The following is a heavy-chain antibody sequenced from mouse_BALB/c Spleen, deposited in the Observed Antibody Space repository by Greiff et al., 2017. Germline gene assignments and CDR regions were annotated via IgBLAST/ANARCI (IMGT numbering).Heavy chain of an antibody. CDR3: ARHGGDY. CDR1: GYTFTSYW. J-gene: IGHJ2*01. V-gene: IGHV1S81*02. D-gene: IGHD1-2*01. Sequence: QVQLKQPGAELVKPGASVKLSCKASGYTFTSYWMHWVKQRPGQGLEWIGEINPSNGRTNYNEKFKSKATLTVDKSSSTAYMQLSSLTSEDSAVYYCARHGGDYWGQGTTLTVSS. CDR2: INPSNGRT.